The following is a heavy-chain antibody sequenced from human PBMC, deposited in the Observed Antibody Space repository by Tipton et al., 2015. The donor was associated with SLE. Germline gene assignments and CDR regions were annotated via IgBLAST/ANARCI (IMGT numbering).Heavy chain of an antibody. CDR1: GGSISSGGYY. Sequence: TLSLTCTVSGGSISSGGYYWSWIRQPPGKGLEWIGYIYTSGSTNYNPSLKSRVTISVDTSKNQFSLKLSSVTAADTAVYYCARDCKGPFAFDIWGQGTMVTVSS. J-gene: IGHJ3*02. V-gene: IGHV4-61*08. CDR3: ARDCKGPFAFDI. CDR2: IYTSGST.